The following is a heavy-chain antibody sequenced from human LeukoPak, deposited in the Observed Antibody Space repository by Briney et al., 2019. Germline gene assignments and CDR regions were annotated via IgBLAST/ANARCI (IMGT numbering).Heavy chain of an antibody. V-gene: IGHV1-8*01. CDR3: TRDMRGAAAADDAFDI. J-gene: IGHJ3*02. D-gene: IGHD6-13*01. Sequence: ASVKVSCKASGYTFTSCDINWVRQATGQGLEWMGWMNPSSGDTGYAQNFQGRVTITRDTSISTAYMELSSLRSEDTAVYYCTRDMRGAAAADDAFDIWCQGTMVTVSS. CDR1: GYTFTSCD. CDR2: MNPSSGDT.